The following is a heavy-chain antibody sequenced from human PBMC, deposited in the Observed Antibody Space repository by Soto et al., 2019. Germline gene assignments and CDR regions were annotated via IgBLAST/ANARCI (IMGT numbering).Heavy chain of an antibody. CDR1: GFTFSSYG. D-gene: IGHD3-10*01. CDR2: IWYDGSNK. CDR3: ARDFKEVRGFYYYYYYMDV. J-gene: IGHJ6*03. V-gene: IGHV3-33*01. Sequence: PGGSLRLSCAASGFTFSSYGMHWVRQAPGKGLEWVAVIWYDGSNKYYADSVKGRFTISRDNSKNTLYLQMNSLRAEDTAVYYCARDFKEVRGFYYYYYYMDVRGKGTTVTVSS.